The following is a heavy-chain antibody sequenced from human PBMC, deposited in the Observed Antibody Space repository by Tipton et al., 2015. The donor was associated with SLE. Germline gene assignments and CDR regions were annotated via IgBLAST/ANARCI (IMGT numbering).Heavy chain of an antibody. Sequence: SLRLSCTASGFIFEDYAMHWVRQVPGKGLVWVARINSDGSRTSYADFVKGRFIISRDNAKNTNTLYLQMNSLRGEDTAVYYCAETRLSTVTPYGLDVWGQGTAVTVSS. D-gene: IGHD4-17*01. V-gene: IGHV3-74*01. CDR2: INSDGSRT. J-gene: IGHJ6*02. CDR1: GFIFEDYA. CDR3: AETRLSTVTPYGLDV.